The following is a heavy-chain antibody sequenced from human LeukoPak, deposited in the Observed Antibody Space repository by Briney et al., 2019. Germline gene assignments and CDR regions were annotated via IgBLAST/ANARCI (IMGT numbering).Heavy chain of an antibody. J-gene: IGHJ4*02. D-gene: IGHD4-17*01. V-gene: IGHV3-21*06. Sequence: PGGSLRLSCAASGFIFSSYGMNWVRQAPGKGLEWVSCISRIGSHMYYAVSVRGRLTISRDNAKNSLYLQMNSLRAEDTAMYFCATDYGEYGAGDFWGQGTLVTVSS. CDR2: ISRIGSHM. CDR1: GFIFSSYG. CDR3: ATDYGEYGAGDF.